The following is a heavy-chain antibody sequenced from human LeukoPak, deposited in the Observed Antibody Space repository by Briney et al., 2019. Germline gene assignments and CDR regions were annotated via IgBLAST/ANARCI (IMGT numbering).Heavy chain of an antibody. CDR3: AKCDNYCDSSGQGGVDY. J-gene: IGHJ4*02. CDR1: GFKFSSFA. V-gene: IGHV3-23*01. CDR2: ISGSASSI. Sequence: GSLRLSCAASGFKFSSFAMNWVRQAPGKGLEWVSSISGSASSIYYADSVKGRFTVSRDSSKNTLFLQMNSLTAEDTAIYYCAKCDNYCDSSGQGGVDYWGQGTLVTVSS. D-gene: IGHD3-22*01.